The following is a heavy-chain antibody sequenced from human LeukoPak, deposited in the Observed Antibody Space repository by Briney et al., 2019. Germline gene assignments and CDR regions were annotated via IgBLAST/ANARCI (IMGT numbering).Heavy chain of an antibody. D-gene: IGHD4-11*01. CDR1: GGSFSGYY. V-gene: IGHV4-34*01. J-gene: IGHJ4*02. Sequence: SETLSLTCAVYGGSFSGYYWSWIRQPPGKGLEWIGEINHSGSTNYNPSLKSRVTISVDTSKNQFSLKLSSVTAADTAVYYCARGPGYYSNYDYWGQGTLVTVSS. CDR3: ARGPGYYSNYDY. CDR2: INHSGST.